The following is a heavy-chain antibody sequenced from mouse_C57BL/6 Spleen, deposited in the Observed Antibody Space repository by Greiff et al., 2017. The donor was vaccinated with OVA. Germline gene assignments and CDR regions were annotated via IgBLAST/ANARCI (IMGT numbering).Heavy chain of an antibody. Sequence: ESGPGLVKPSQSLSLTCSVTGYSITSGYYWNWIRQFPGNKLEWMGYISYDGSNNYNPSLKNRIPITRDTSKNQFFLKLNSVTTEDTATYYCARESYYDYDGDFDYWGQGTTLTVSS. J-gene: IGHJ2*01. CDR1: GYSITSGYY. D-gene: IGHD2-4*01. V-gene: IGHV3-6*01. CDR3: ARESYYDYDGDFDY. CDR2: ISYDGSN.